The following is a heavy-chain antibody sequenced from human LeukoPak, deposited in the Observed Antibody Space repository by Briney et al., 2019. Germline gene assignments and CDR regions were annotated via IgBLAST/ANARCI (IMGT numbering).Heavy chain of an antibody. D-gene: IGHD3-10*01. CDR1: GYTFTTFG. CDR2: ISAYNGNT. V-gene: IGHV1-18*01. J-gene: IGHJ6*02. CDR3: ARDAPRSTGRYYYYGMDV. Sequence: ASLKVSCTASGYTFTTFGISWVGQAPGQGLEWMGWISAYNGNTNYAQKLQGRVTMTTDTSTSTAYMELRSLRSDDTAVYYCARDAPRSTGRYYYYGMDVWGQGTTVTVSS.